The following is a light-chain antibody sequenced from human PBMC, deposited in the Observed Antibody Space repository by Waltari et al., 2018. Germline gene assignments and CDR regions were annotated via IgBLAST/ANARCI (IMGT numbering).Light chain of an antibody. V-gene: IGLV2-23*02. Sequence: QSALTQPASVSGTPGQSLTIPCTGTTSDGGKSYVASRYQQHPGKAPKRLICEVSKRPSGVSSLFSGSKSGNTASLTISGLQAEDEADYYCCSYAGLGTYVFGSGTKVTVL. CDR2: EVS. CDR1: TSDGGKSYV. J-gene: IGLJ1*01. CDR3: CSYAGLGTYV.